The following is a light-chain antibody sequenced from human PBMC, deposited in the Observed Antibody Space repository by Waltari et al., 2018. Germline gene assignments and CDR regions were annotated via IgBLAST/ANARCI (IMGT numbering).Light chain of an antibody. CDR1: SSDVGGYNY. Sequence: QSALTQPASVSGSPGQSITISCTGTSSDVGGYNYVTWYQQHPGKAPKVMIYDVNNPPTGVSTSFSGPKSCNTASPTMSGLQAEDEPDYYCGSYTSSTTPYVFGTGTKVTVL. V-gene: IGLV2-14*01. J-gene: IGLJ1*01. CDR3: GSYTSSTTPYV. CDR2: DVN.